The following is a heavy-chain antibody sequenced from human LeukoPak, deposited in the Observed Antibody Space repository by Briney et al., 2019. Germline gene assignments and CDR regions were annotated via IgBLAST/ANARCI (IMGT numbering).Heavy chain of an antibody. J-gene: IGHJ4*02. V-gene: IGHV1-69*06. CDR2: IIPIFGTA. CDR3: ARDRDYYGSGSQTYFDY. D-gene: IGHD3-10*01. Sequence: GASVKVSCKASGGTFSSYAISWVRQAPGQGLEWMGGIIPIFGTANYAQKFQGRVTITADKSTSTAYMELSSLRSEDTAVYYCARDRDYYGSGSQTYFDYWGQGTLVTVSS. CDR1: GGTFSSYA.